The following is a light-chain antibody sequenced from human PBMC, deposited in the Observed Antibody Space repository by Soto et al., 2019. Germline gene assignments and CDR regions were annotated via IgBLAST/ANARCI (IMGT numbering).Light chain of an antibody. V-gene: IGKV3-20*01. CDR2: EAS. Sequence: EIVLTQSPGTLSLSPGERATLSCRASQSVSSSYLAWYQQKPGQAPRLLIYEASTRATGIPDRFSGSGSGTDFTLTISRLEPGDFAVYYCQQYGNSPYTFGQGTKLEIK. J-gene: IGKJ2*01. CDR3: QQYGNSPYT. CDR1: QSVSSSY.